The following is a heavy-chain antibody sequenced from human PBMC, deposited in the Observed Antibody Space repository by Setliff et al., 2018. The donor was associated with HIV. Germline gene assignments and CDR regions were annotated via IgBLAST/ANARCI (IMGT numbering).Heavy chain of an antibody. CDR3: ARGARYAYYYESSGYYRHFDY. CDR1: GGSISSGSYY. J-gene: IGHJ4*02. V-gene: IGHV4-61*09. D-gene: IGHD3-22*01. CDR2: IYTTGST. Sequence: SETLSLTCTVSGGSISSGSYYWTWIRQPAGKGLEWIGHIYTTGSTNYNPSLKSRVTMSVDTSKNQFSLNLRSVTAADTAVYYCARGARYAYYYESSGYYRHFDYWGQGTLVAVSS.